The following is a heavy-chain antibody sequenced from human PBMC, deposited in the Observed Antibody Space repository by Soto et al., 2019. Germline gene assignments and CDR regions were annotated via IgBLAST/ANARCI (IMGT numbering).Heavy chain of an antibody. Sequence: QVQLVESGGGVVQPGRSLRLSCAASGFTFNRYGIHWVRQAPGKGLEWVTVIWSDGGKKYYADSVEGRFTVSRDNSKNTLYLQMDSLSAEDTAVYYCVRGGGYTVYEADLDYWGQGTQVTVSS. J-gene: IGHJ4*02. D-gene: IGHD5-12*01. V-gene: IGHV3-33*01. CDR2: IWSDGGKK. CDR1: GFTFNRYG. CDR3: VRGGGYTVYEADLDY.